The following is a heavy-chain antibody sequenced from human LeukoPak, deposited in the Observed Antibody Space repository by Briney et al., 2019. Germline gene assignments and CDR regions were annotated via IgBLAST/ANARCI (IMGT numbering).Heavy chain of an antibody. CDR1: GFTFNNYW. J-gene: IGHJ5*02. CDR3: ARDVRGGVLDP. D-gene: IGHD2-8*01. V-gene: IGHV3-74*01. CDR2: INSDGSST. Sequence: GGSLRLSCAASGFTFNNYWMHWVRQAPGKGLVWVSRINSDGSSTSYADSVKGRFTISRDSAKNTPYLQMNSLRVEDTAVYYCARDVRGGVLDPWGQGTLVTVSS.